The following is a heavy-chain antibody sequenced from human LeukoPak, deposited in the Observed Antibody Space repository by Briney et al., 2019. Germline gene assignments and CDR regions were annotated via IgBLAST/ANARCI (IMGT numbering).Heavy chain of an antibody. V-gene: IGHV3-33*01. J-gene: IGHJ4*02. Sequence: PGGSLRLSCAASGFTFSSYGMHWVRQATGKGLEWVAVIWYDGSNKYYADSVKGRFTISRDNSKNTLYLQMNSLRAEDTAVYYCARAQAGGDGDYWGQGTLVTVSS. CDR1: GFTFSSYG. CDR2: IWYDGSNK. CDR3: ARAQAGGDGDY. D-gene: IGHD3-16*01.